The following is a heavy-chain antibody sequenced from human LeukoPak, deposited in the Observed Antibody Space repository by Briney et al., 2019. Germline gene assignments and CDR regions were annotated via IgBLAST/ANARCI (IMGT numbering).Heavy chain of an antibody. V-gene: IGHV4-39*01. CDR2: INSSGST. D-gene: IGHD3-10*01. Sequence: PSETLSLTCTVSGVSMSSSSNYWGCIRPPPGMGLEWTGSINSSGSTYYNPSLRSRVTISVDTSKNQFSLKLNSMTTAETAVYYCARHEAKGSGSYYSNFDYWGQGTLVTVSS. CDR1: GVSMSSSSNY. CDR3: ARHEAKGSGSYYSNFDY. J-gene: IGHJ4*02.